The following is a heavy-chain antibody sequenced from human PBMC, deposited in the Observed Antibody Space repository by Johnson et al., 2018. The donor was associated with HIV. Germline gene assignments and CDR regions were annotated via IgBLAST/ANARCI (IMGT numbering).Heavy chain of an antibody. J-gene: IGHJ3*01. CDR3: ARSGPTWAFGF. D-gene: IGHD3-10*01. CDR1: GFTFDDYA. Sequence: EVQLVESGGGLVQPGRSLRLSCAASGFTFDDYAMHWVRQAPGKGLEWVSGISWNSGSIGYADSVKGRFTISRDNAKDSLYLHMNSLSAEDTALYYCARSGPTWAFGFWGQGTMVTVSS. CDR2: ISWNSGSI. V-gene: IGHV3-9*01.